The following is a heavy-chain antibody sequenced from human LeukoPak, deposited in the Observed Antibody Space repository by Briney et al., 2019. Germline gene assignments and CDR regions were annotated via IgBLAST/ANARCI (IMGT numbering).Heavy chain of an antibody. CDR2: IHHTSGAT. CDR3: GRKSASRKTSEFDY. J-gene: IGHJ4*02. Sequence: ASVQVSCKDSVDTFTVSYMNWVRQAPGQGLEWMGWIHHTSGATNNPQKFQGGVTMTRDTSISTAYLELSRLTSGNTAVYYCGRKSASRKTSEFDYWGQGTLVTVSS. D-gene: IGHD2-2*01. V-gene: IGHV1-2*02. CDR1: VDTFTVSY.